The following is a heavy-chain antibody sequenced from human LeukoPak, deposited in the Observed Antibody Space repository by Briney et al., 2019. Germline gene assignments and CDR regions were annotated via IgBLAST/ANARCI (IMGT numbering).Heavy chain of an antibody. CDR2: IKSDGGKT. CDR3: ATWAFYHGVDV. CDR1: GFAFQAFE. Sequence: GGSLRLSCTASGFAFQAFEMHWVRQVPGKGLEWVSLIKSDGGKTDYADSVRGRFTISRDNGENSLYLQMNGLRSEDSALYYCATWAFYHGVDVWGQGTMVTVSS. V-gene: IGHV3-43*02. J-gene: IGHJ6*02. D-gene: IGHD1-26*01.